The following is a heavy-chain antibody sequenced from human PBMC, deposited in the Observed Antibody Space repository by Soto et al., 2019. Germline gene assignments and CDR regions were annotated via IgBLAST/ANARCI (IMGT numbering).Heavy chain of an antibody. CDR2: INPNSGGT. J-gene: IGHJ4*02. D-gene: IGHD4-17*01. CDR1: GYTFTVYY. V-gene: IGHV1-2*04. CDR3: ARAGGYADYVVGELDS. Sequence: ASVKVSCKASGYTFTVYYMHWVRQAPGQGLEWMGWINPNSGGTNYAQKFQGWVTMTRDTSISTAYMELSRLRSDDTAVYYCARAGGYADYVVGELDSWGEGPLVTV.